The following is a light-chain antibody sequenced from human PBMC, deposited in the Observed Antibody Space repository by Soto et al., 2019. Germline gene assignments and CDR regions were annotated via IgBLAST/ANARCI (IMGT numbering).Light chain of an antibody. J-gene: IGLJ3*02. CDR1: SSNIGAGYD. CDR2: GNV. CDR3: QSYDSSLSASV. V-gene: IGLV1-40*01. Sequence: QPVLTQPPSVSGAPGQRVTISCAGTSSNIGAGYDVHWYQQLPGTAPKLLIFGNVNRPSGVPHRFSASKSGTSASLAITGLQAEDEADYFCQSYDSSLSASVFGGGTKVTVL.